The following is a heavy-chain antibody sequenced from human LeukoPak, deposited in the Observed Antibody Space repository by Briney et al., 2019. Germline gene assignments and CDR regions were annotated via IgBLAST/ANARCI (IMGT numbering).Heavy chain of an antibody. CDR2: IIPIFGTA. V-gene: IGHV1-69*13. Sequence: SVKVSCKASGGTFSSYAISWVRQAPGQGLEWMGGIIPIFGTANYAQKFQGRVTITVDESTSTAYMELSSLRSEDTAVYYCARAPRPGIAAAGYNWFDPWGQGTLVTVSS. CDR3: ARAPRPGIAAAGYNWFDP. D-gene: IGHD6-13*01. J-gene: IGHJ5*02. CDR1: GGTFSSYA.